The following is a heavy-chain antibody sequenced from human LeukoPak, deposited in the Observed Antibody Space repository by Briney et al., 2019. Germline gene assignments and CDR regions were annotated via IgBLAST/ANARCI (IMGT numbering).Heavy chain of an antibody. CDR1: GFNFSRNS. CDR2: ISSSGSTI. V-gene: IGHV3-48*04. D-gene: IGHD3-10*02. CDR3: AELGITMIGGV. Sequence: PGGSLRLSCAASGFNFSRNSMNWVRQAPGKGLEWVSYISSSGSTIYYADSVKGRFTISRDNAKNSLYLQMNSLRAEDTAVYYCAELGITMIGGVWGKGTTVTISS. J-gene: IGHJ6*04.